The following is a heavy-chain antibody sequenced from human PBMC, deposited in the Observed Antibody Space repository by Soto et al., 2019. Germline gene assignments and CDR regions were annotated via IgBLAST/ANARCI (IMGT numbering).Heavy chain of an antibody. V-gene: IGHV3-23*01. Sequence: EVQLLESGGDLVQPGGSLRLSCAASGFNVGAFAVNGVHQAPGKGLEWVSGISVSDAFIYYADSVRGRFSISRDASENILYLQMNSLRVDDTALYYCTRETVAGITGLDYWGPGTLVTVSS. CDR3: TRETVAGITGLDY. CDR1: GFNVGAFA. J-gene: IGHJ4*02. CDR2: ISVSDAFI. D-gene: IGHD1-20*01.